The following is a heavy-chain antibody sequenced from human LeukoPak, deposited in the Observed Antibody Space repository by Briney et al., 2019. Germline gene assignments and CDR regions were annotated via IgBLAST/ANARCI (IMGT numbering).Heavy chain of an antibody. D-gene: IGHD5-12*01. CDR2: IKSKSDAGAT. Sequence: GGSLRLSCVASGFTFSYAWMNWVRQAPGRGREWVGRIKSKSDAGATDNTAPVKGRFTISRDDSENTLYLHMNSLGTEETGVYYCYTVLVWGGYDAKETDKWGQGNLFTVSS. CDR3: YTVLVWGGYDAKETDK. CDR1: GFTFSYAW. V-gene: IGHV3-15*01. J-gene: IGHJ4*02.